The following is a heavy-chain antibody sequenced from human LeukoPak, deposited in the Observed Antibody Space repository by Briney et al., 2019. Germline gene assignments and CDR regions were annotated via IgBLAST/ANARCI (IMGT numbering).Heavy chain of an antibody. Sequence: ASVKVSCKASGYASTDYYMHWVRQAPGQGLEWMGWINPDSGGTNSAQKFQGRVTMTRDTSISTAYMEVSRLRSDDTAAYYCALYYYGMDVWGQGTTVTVSS. CDR1: GYASTDYY. J-gene: IGHJ6*02. V-gene: IGHV1-2*02. CDR2: INPDSGGT. CDR3: ALYYYGMDV.